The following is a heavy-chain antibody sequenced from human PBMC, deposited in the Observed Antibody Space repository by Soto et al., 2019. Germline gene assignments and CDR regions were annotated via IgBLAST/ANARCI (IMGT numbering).Heavy chain of an antibody. CDR2: ISYDGSTK. CDR3: AKVGRSGHYFDH. Sequence: QVQLLESGGGVVQPGRSLRLSCAASGFTFTRNAMQWVRQAPGKGLEWVAVISYDGSTKYYADSVKGRFTISRDNSKNTLYLQMNSLRDEGTAVYYCAKVGRSGHYFDHWGQGTLVTVSS. V-gene: IGHV3-30-3*01. CDR1: GFTFTRNA. J-gene: IGHJ4*02.